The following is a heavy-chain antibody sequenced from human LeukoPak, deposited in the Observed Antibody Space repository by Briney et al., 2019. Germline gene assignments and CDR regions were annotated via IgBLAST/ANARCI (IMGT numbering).Heavy chain of an antibody. CDR2: IKQDGSEK. J-gene: IGHJ4*02. V-gene: IGHV3-7*04. D-gene: IGHD2-15*01. Sequence: GGSLRLSCAASGFTFSSYWMSWVRQAPGKGLEWVANIKQDGSEKNYVDSVKGRFAISRDNAKNSLYLQMNSLRAEDTAVYYCTRGYSAYIYWGQGTLVTVSS. CDR3: TRGYSAYIY. CDR1: GFTFSSYW.